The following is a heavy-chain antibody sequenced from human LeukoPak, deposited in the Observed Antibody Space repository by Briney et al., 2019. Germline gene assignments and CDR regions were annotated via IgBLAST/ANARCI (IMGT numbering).Heavy chain of an antibody. J-gene: IGHJ4*02. V-gene: IGHV3-23*01. CDR1: GFTFSSYV. CDR3: ARRGAAGTHYFDY. D-gene: IGHD6-13*01. CDR2: ISGSGGGT. Sequence: GGSLRLSCAASGFTFSSYVMSWVRQAPGKGLEWVSAISGSGGGTYYADSVKGRFTISRDNSKNTLYLQTNSLRAEDTAVYYCARRGAAGTHYFDYWGQGTLVTVSS.